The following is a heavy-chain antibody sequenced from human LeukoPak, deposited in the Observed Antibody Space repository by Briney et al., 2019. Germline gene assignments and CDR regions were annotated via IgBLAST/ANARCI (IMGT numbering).Heavy chain of an antibody. V-gene: IGHV1-2*02. Sequence: VASVKVSCKASGYTFTGYYMHWVRQAPGQGLEWMGWINPNSGGTNYAQKFQGRVTMTRDTSISTAYMELSRLRSDDTAVYYCARAGYCSGGSCYSYYYYGMDVWGQGTTVTVSS. CDR1: GYTFTGYY. CDR3: ARAGYCSGGSCYSYYYYGMDV. D-gene: IGHD2-15*01. J-gene: IGHJ6*02. CDR2: INPNSGGT.